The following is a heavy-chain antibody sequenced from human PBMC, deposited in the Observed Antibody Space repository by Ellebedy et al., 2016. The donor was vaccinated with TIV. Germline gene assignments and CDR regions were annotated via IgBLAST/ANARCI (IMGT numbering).Heavy chain of an antibody. CDR2: ISKSDTT. J-gene: IGHJ4*02. V-gene: IGHV3-48*01. D-gene: IGHD1-26*01. CDR1: GFTFNSYS. Sequence: PGGSLRLSCAGSGFTFNSYSMNWVRQAPGKGLEWISYISKSDTTYYADSVRGRFTISRDNAKRSLFLQMNSLRLEDTAVYYCARDEVEVGATFFGYWGQGTLVTVSS. CDR3: ARDEVEVGATFFGY.